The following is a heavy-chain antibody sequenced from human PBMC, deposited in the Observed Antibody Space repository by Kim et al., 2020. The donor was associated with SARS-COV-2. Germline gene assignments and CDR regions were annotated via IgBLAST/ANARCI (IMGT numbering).Heavy chain of an antibody. CDR3: ARHVARNWFDP. J-gene: IGHJ5*02. CDR2: T. V-gene: IGHV3-53*01. Sequence: TYYADSVKGRFTISRDNSKNTLYLQMNSLRAEDTAVYYCARHVARNWFDPWGQGTLVTVSS. D-gene: IGHD5-12*01.